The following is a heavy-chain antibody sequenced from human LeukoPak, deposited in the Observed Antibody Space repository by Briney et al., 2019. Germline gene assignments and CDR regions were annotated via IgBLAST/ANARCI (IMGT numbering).Heavy chain of an antibody. CDR2: INPNSGGT. J-gene: IGHJ5*02. D-gene: IGHD4-17*01. Sequence: GASVKVSCKASGYTFTGYYMHWVRQAPGQGLEWMGWINPNSGGTNYAQKFQGRVTMTRDTSISTAYMELSRLRSDDTAVYYCASTFTSHDYGDYVVWFDPWGQGTLVTVSS. V-gene: IGHV1-2*02. CDR1: GYTFTGYY. CDR3: ASTFTSHDYGDYVVWFDP.